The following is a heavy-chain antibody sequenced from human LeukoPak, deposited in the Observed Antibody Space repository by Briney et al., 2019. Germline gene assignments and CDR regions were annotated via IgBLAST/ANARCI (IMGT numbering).Heavy chain of an antibody. V-gene: IGHV3-23*01. CDR1: GFTFSSYA. CDR2: ISGSGGST. CDR3: AKGRWVTPQYFLDC. D-gene: IGHD4-23*01. Sequence: GGSLRLSCAASGFTFSSYAVSWVRQAPGKGLEWVSAISGSGGSTYYADSVKGRFTISRDNSKNTLYLQINSLRAEGTAVYYCAKGRWVTPQYFLDCWDQGTLVTVSS. J-gene: IGHJ4*02.